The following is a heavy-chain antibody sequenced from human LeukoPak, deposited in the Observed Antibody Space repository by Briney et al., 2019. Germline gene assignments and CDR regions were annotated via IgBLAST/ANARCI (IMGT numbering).Heavy chain of an antibody. Sequence: RASETLSLTCAVYGGSFSGYYWSWIRQPPGKGLEWIGEINHSGSTNYNPSLKSRVTISVDTSKNQFSLKLSSVTAADTAVYYCASPDYDSSGYYYVGYWGQGTLVTVSS. V-gene: IGHV4-34*01. D-gene: IGHD3-22*01. CDR3: ASPDYDSSGYYYVGY. J-gene: IGHJ4*02. CDR2: INHSGST. CDR1: GGSFSGYY.